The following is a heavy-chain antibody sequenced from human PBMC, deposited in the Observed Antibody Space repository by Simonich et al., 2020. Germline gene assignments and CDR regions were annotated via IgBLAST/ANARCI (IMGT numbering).Heavy chain of an antibody. Sequence: QVQLVQSGAEVKKPGASVKVSCKASGYTFTSYGISWVRPPPGQGLEWMGWISAYNGNTNYAKKLQGRVTMTTDQSTSTAYMELRSLRSDDTAVYYCARSTTGTTAFDIWGQGTMVTVSS. D-gene: IGHD1-1*01. J-gene: IGHJ3*02. CDR3: ARSTTGTTAFDI. CDR1: GYTFTSYG. V-gene: IGHV1-18*01. CDR2: ISAYNGNT.